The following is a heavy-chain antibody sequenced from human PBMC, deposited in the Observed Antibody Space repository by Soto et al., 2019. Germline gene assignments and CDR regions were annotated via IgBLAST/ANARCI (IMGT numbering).Heavy chain of an antibody. Sequence: QVQLVESGGGVVQPGRSLRLSCAASGFTFSSYGMHWVRQAPGKGLEWVAVISYDGSNKYYADSVKGRFNISRDTSKNTLYLQMNRLRAEDTAVYYCAKDRYYASSGYGPNSYYGMDVWGQGTTVTVSS. CDR1: GFTFSSYG. V-gene: IGHV3-30*18. D-gene: IGHD3-22*01. J-gene: IGHJ6*02. CDR3: AKDRYYASSGYGPNSYYGMDV. CDR2: ISYDGSNK.